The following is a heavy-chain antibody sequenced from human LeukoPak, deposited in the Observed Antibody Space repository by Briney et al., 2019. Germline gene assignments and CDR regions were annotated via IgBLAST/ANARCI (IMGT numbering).Heavy chain of an antibody. J-gene: IGHJ3*02. CDR2: IHLGDSDT. D-gene: IGHD1-26*01. Sequence: GESLKISCKASGYSFTIYWMAWVRQMPGKGLEWMGIIHLGDSDTRYSPSFQGQVTISADKSISTAYLQWSSLKASDTAIYYCARPREEGATDAFDIWSQGTMVTVSS. CDR3: ARPREEGATDAFDI. CDR1: GYSFTIYW. V-gene: IGHV5-51*01.